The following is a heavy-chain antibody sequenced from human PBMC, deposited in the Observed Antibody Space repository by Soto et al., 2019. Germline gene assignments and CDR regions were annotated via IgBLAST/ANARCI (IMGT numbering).Heavy chain of an antibody. Sequence: QITLKESGPSLVNPTQSLTLTCSFSGFSLTTTEVAVGWIRQPPGKALEWLALIYWDDDKRYSPSLKSSLTITKDTAKNQVVLTMTNVHPEDTAXXXXXXXXXXXXXAFDYWGQGILVTVSS. J-gene: IGHJ4*02. CDR3: XXXXXXXXXAFDY. V-gene: IGHV2-5*02. CDR1: GFSLTTTEVA. CDR2: IYWDDDK.